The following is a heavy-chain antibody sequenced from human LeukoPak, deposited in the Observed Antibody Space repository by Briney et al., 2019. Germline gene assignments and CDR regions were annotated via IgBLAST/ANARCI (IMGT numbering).Heavy chain of an antibody. CDR2: INHSGST. V-gene: IGHV4-30-4*08. CDR1: GGSISSGDYY. Sequence: SQTLSLTCTVSGGSISSGDYYWRWIRQPPGKGLEWIGEINHSGSTNYNPSLKSRVTISVDTSKNQFSLKLSSVTAADTAVYYCARVPHYYDSSGYHRTAGYWGQGTLVTVSS. J-gene: IGHJ4*02. CDR3: ARVPHYYDSSGYHRTAGY. D-gene: IGHD3-22*01.